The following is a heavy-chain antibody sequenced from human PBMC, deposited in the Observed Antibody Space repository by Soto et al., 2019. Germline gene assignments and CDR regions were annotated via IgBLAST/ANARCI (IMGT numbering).Heavy chain of an antibody. CDR3: ARVRSMPTFDY. V-gene: IGHV1-18*01. J-gene: IGHJ4*02. CDR1: GYTFNSYG. CDR2: ISAYNGNT. Sequence: GASVKVSCKASGYTFNSYGISGVRQARGQGLEWMGWISAYNGNTNYAQKLQGRVTMTTDTSASTAYMELRSLRSDYTAVYYCARVRSMPTFDYWGQGTLVTVSS. D-gene: IGHD2-2*01.